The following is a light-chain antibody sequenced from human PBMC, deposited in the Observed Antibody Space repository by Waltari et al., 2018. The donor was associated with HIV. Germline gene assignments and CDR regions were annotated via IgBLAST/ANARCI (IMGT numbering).Light chain of an antibody. V-gene: IGLV1-47*01. CDR2: RKN. J-gene: IGLJ2*01. CDR3: AAWDDSLSGVV. CDR1: SSNIGSNY. Sequence: QSVLTQPPSASGTPGQRVTISCSGSSSNIGSNYVYWYQQLPGMAPKLLIYRKNQRPSGVPDRFSGSKSGTSASLAISGLRSEDEADYYCAAWDDSLSGVVFGGGTKLTVL.